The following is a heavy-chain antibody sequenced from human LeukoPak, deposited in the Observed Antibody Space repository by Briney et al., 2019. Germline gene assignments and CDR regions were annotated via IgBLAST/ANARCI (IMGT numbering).Heavy chain of an antibody. J-gene: IGHJ6*02. CDR2: IYSGGRT. CDR3: ARDSRFSDYYYGMDV. D-gene: IGHD3-10*01. Sequence: PGGSLRLSCAASGFTVSTSYVSWVPQAPGKGLEWVSLIYSGGRTDYADPVKGRFTISRDNSKNTLYLQMNSLRAEDTAVYYCARDSRFSDYYYGMDVWGQGTTVTVSS. CDR1: GFTVSTSY. V-gene: IGHV3-53*01.